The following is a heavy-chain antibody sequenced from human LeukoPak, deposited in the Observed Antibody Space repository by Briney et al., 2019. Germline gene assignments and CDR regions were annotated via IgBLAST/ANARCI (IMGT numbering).Heavy chain of an antibody. CDR2: MSWKTGSI. CDR1: GFAFDDYA. Sequence: TGGYLRLSCAAAGFAFDDYAMHWVRQAPWNGLNWVSGMSWKTGSIAYAGSVKGRFTIARDNAKNALYLQMSSLRAEDMALSYCASGSGSRFKAGTFDYWGQGTLVTVSS. D-gene: IGHD1-26*01. CDR3: ASGSGSRFKAGTFDY. J-gene: IGHJ4*02. V-gene: IGHV3-9*03.